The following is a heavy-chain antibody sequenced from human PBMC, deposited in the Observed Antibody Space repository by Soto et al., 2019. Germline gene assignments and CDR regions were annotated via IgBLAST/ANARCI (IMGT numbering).Heavy chain of an antibody. Sequence: SVKVSCKASGGTFSSYAISWVRQAPGQGLEWMGGIIPIFGTANYAQKFQGRVTITADKSTSTAYMELSSLRSEDTAVYYCARVRGNIAAAGGYYYYGMDVWGQGTTVTVSS. CDR2: IIPIFGTA. CDR3: ARVRGNIAAAGGYYYYGMDV. D-gene: IGHD6-13*01. V-gene: IGHV1-69*06. CDR1: GGTFSSYA. J-gene: IGHJ6*02.